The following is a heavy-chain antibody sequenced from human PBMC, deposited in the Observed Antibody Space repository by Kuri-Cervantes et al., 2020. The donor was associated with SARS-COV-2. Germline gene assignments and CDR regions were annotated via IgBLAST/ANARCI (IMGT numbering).Heavy chain of an antibody. J-gene: IGHJ6*02. Sequence: SVKVSCKASGGTFSSYAISWVRQAPGQGLEWMGGIIPIFGTANYAQKFQGRVTITADKSTSTAYMELSSLRAEDTAVYYCAKDGLWVLWFGDDPKNDYGMDVWGQGTTVTVSS. D-gene: IGHD3-10*01. CDR1: GGTFSSYA. CDR3: AKDGLWVLWFGDDPKNDYGMDV. CDR2: IIPIFGTA. V-gene: IGHV1-69*06.